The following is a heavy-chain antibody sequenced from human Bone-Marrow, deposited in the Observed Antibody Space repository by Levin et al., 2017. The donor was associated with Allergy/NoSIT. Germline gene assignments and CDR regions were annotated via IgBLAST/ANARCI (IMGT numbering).Heavy chain of an antibody. V-gene: IGHV4-30-4*01. CDR3: ARIGNYFDP. J-gene: IGHJ5*02. Sequence: SQTLSLTCAVSGASISSGDYYWSWIRHSPGKGLGWLGHIYYSGDTYYNPSLKSRLLISVDTSRNQFSLKLNSVTVADTAVYYCARIGNYFDPWGQGTLVTVSS. CDR1: GASISSGDYY. D-gene: IGHD5-24*01. CDR2: IYYSGDT.